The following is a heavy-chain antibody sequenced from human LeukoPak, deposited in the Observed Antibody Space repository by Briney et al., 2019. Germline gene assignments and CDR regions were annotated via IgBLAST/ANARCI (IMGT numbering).Heavy chain of an antibody. CDR3: ARGTHYYGSGSYYSHP. Sequence: SETLSLTCAVYGGSFSGYYWSWIRQPPGKGLELIGEINHSGSTNYNPSLKSRVTISVDTSKSQFSLKLSSVTAADTAVYYCARGTHYYGSGSYYSHPWGQGTLVTVSS. V-gene: IGHV4-34*01. CDR1: GGSFSGYY. D-gene: IGHD3-10*01. CDR2: INHSGST. J-gene: IGHJ5*02.